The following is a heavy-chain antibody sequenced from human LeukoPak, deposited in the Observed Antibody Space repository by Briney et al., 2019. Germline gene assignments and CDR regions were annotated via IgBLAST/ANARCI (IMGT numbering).Heavy chain of an antibody. CDR3: ARSGIRNYDFWSGYRATWYYYYMDV. V-gene: IGHV1-8*01. D-gene: IGHD3-3*01. J-gene: IGHJ6*03. Sequence: ASVKVSCKASVYTFTSYDINWVRQATGQGLEWMGWMNPNSGNTGYAQKFQGRVTMNRNTSISTAYMELSSLRSEDTAVYYCARSGIRNYDFWSGYRATWYYYYMDVWGKGTTVTVSS. CDR2: MNPNSGNT. CDR1: VYTFTSYD.